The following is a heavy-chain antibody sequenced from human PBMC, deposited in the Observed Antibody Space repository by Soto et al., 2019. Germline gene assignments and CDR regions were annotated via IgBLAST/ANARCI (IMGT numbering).Heavy chain of an antibody. Sequence: PSETLSLTCTVFGGSISSGNYYWSWIRQPPGKGLEWIAYIYYSGSTYYNPSLKSRVTISVDTSKNQFSLRLSSVTAADTAVYYCARDRRDGYLGYYFDYWGQGTLVTVSS. CDR3: ARDRRDGYLGYYFDY. CDR2: IYYSGST. D-gene: IGHD5-12*01. J-gene: IGHJ4*02. CDR1: GGSISSGNYY. V-gene: IGHV4-30-4*01.